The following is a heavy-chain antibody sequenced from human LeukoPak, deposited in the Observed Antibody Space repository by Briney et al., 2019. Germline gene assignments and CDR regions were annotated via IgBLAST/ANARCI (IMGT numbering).Heavy chain of an antibody. Sequence: GGSLRLSCAASGFTFSSYSMNWVRQAPGKGLKWVSSISSSSSYIYYADSVKGRFTISRDNAKNSLYLQMNSLRAEDTAVYYCARDWDGSGWSYDAFDIWGQGTMVTVSS. CDR3: ARDWDGSGWSYDAFDI. J-gene: IGHJ3*02. CDR1: GFTFSSYS. D-gene: IGHD6-19*01. V-gene: IGHV3-21*01. CDR2: ISSSSSYI.